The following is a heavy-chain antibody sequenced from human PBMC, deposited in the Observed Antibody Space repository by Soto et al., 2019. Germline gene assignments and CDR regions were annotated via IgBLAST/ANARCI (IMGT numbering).Heavy chain of an antibody. V-gene: IGHV5-51*01. CDR1: GYSFTSYW. CDR2: IYPGDSDT. J-gene: IGHJ6*02. D-gene: IGHD2-2*01. CDR3: ARHRRCSSTSCQPHYYYGMDV. Sequence: SGESLKISCKGSGYSFTSYWIGWVRQMPGKGLEWMGIIYPGDSDTRYSPSFQGQVTISADKPISTAYLQWSSLKASDTAMYYCARHRRCSSTSCQPHYYYGMDVWGQGTTVTVSS.